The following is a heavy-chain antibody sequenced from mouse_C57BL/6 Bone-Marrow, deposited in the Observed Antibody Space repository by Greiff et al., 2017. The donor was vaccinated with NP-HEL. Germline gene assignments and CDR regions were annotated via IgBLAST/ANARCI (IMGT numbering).Heavy chain of an antibody. D-gene: IGHD2-2*01. J-gene: IGHJ3*01. V-gene: IGHV5-9*01. CDR2: ISGGGGNT. Sequence: EVQLVESGGGLVKPGGSLKLSCAASGFTFSSYTMSWVRQTPEKRLEWVATISGGGGNTYYPDSVKGRFTISRDNAKNTLYLQMSSLRSEDTALYYCARRGIYYGYDRFAYWGQGTLVTVSA. CDR3: ARRGIYYGYDRFAY. CDR1: GFTFSSYT.